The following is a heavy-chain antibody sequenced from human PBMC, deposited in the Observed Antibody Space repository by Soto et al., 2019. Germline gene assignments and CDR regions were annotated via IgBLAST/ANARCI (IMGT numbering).Heavy chain of an antibody. CDR3: AKDLLRYYSGMDV. D-gene: IGHD1-26*01. Sequence: GGALRLSCAASGFTFSSYAMSGVRQAPGKGLEWVSAISGSGGSTYYADSVKGRFTISRDNSKNTLYLQMNSLRAEDTAVYYCAKDLLRYYSGMDVWGQGTTVTVSS. V-gene: IGHV3-23*01. CDR1: GFTFSSYA. J-gene: IGHJ6*02. CDR2: ISGSGGST.